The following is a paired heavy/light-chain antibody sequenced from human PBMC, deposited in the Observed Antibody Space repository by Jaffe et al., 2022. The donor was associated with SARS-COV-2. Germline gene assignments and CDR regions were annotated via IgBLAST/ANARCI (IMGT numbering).Heavy chain of an antibody. CDR3: ARGSTGQFGP. CDR2: LHYNGET. D-gene: IGHD1-26*01. V-gene: IGHV4-59*11. Sequence: QVQLQESGPGLVKPSETLSLTCTVSGGSISSHYWSWIRQSPGMGLEWIAYLHYNGETNYNPSLKSRVTTSIDTSKSQFSLKLTSVTAADTAVYYCARGSTGQFGPWGQGTLVTVSS. J-gene: IGHJ5*02. CDR1: GGSISSHY.
Light chain of an antibody. CDR3: QQYTTAPYT. CDR2: RTS. V-gene: IGKV3-20*01. Sequence: EIVLTQSPATLSLSPGERATLSCRASQTVRSSDLDWYQQKPGQAPRLLIYRTSNRAAGIPDRFSGSGSGTDFTLTISRLEAEDFAVYYCQQYTTAPYTFGQGTKLEIK. CDR1: QTVRSSD. J-gene: IGKJ2*01.